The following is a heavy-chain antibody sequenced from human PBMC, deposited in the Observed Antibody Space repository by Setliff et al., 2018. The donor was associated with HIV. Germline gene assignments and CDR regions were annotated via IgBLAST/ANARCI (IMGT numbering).Heavy chain of an antibody. CDR2: INPSGGST. CDR1: GYTFTSYY. V-gene: IGHV1-46*01. D-gene: IGHD3-3*02. J-gene: IGHJ4*02. CDR3: ARGLGNFVPDLIGYFDY. Sequence: ASVKVSCKASGYTFTSYYIHWVRQAPGQGLEWMGRINPSGGSTSYAQKFQGRVTMTRDTSTSTVYMELRNLRSEDTAIYYCARGLGNFVPDLIGYFDYWGQGTLVTVSS.